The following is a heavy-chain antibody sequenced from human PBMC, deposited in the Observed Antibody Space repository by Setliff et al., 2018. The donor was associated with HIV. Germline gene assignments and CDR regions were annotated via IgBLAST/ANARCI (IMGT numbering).Heavy chain of an antibody. CDR3: ARGRNYNSGMDV. J-gene: IGHJ6*02. V-gene: IGHV1-18*01. D-gene: IGHD3-10*01. CDR1: GYSFTSYG. CDR2: ISPYSRIT. Sequence: ASVKVSCKASGYSFTSYGIGWVRQAPGQGLEWIGWISPYSRITNYAPKFRDRVTMTIETSTNTAYLEVRSLSSDDTAVYYCARGRNYNSGMDVWGQGTTVTVSS.